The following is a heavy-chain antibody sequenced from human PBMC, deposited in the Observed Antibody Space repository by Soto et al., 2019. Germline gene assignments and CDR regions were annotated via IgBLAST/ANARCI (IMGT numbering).Heavy chain of an antibody. CDR3: AKDGWGYYDILTGYYSYFDY. V-gene: IGHV3-30*18. CDR1: GFTFSSYG. J-gene: IGHJ4*02. Sequence: GGSLRLSCAASGFTFSSYGMHWVRQAPGKGLEWVAVISYDGSNKYYADSVKGRFTISRDNSKNTLYLQMNSLRAEDTAVYYCAKDGWGYYDILTGYYSYFDYWGQGTLVTVS. D-gene: IGHD3-9*01. CDR2: ISYDGSNK.